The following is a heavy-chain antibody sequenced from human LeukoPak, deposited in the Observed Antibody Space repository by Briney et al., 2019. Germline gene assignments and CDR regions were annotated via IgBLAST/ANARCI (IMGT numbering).Heavy chain of an antibody. J-gene: IGHJ4*02. CDR2: IDYSGNT. Sequence: KASETLSLTCTVSGGSISGYYWSWIRQPPGKGLEWIGYIDYSGNTNYNPSPKSRVTISVDTSKNQFSLKLSSVTAADTAVYYCARGYSSGSPMGYWGQGTLVTVSS. D-gene: IGHD6-19*01. V-gene: IGHV4-59*01. CDR3: ARGYSSGSPMGY. CDR1: GGSISGYY.